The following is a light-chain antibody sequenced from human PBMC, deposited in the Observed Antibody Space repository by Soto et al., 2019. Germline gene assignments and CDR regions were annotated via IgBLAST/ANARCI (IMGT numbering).Light chain of an antibody. CDR2: GVT. V-gene: IGLV2-14*03. J-gene: IGLJ1*01. CDR3: SSFTSASTRI. Sequence: QSALTQPASVSGSPGQSISIPCTGTSSDIGAFNFLSWYQQHPGKAPKVLIYGVTNRPSGVDYRFSGSKSGNTASLIISGLRPEDEADYYCSSFTSASTRIFGTGTKLTVL. CDR1: SSDIGAFNF.